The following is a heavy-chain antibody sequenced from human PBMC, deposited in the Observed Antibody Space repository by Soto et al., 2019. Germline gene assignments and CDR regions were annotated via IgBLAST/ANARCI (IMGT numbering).Heavy chain of an antibody. CDR3: ATGLLGYCSGGSCYSDS. Sequence: QVQLVQSGAEVKKPGASVRVSCQTSAYTFTNYAVSWVRQAPGQGLEWMGWISGDNGNTIYAQKFQGRVTMTTDTSTRKADMELRRLRSDDTAVYYCATGLLGYCSGGSCYSDSGGQGTLVTVSS. CDR1: AYTFTNYA. D-gene: IGHD2-15*01. CDR2: ISGDNGNT. J-gene: IGHJ4*02. V-gene: IGHV1-18*01.